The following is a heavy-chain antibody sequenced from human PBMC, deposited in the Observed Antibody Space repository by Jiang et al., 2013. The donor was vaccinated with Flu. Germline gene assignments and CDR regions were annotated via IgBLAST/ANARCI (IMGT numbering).Heavy chain of an antibody. V-gene: IGHV4-39*07. CDR2: VYYSGTT. CDR1: GVSITSSTYY. Sequence: PGLVKPSETLSLTCTVSGVSITSSTYYWGWIRQPPGKGLEWIGTVYYSGTTYYNPPLLSRVTISVDTSKNQFSLKLSSVTAADTAVYYCAREGRDILTGYYCCGTPIWGQGTMVTVSS. D-gene: IGHD3-9*01. CDR3: AREGRDILTGYYCCGTPI. J-gene: IGHJ3*02.